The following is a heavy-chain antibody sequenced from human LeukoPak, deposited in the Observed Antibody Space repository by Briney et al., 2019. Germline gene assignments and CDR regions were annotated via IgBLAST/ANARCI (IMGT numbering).Heavy chain of an antibody. J-gene: IGHJ4*02. Sequence: PGGSLRLSCAASGFTVSSNYMSWVRQAPGKGLEWVSVIYSGGSTYYADSVKGRFTISRDNSKNTLYLQMNSLRAEDTAVYYCVSAYYDFWSGYPFDYWGQGTLVTVSS. CDR1: GFTVSSNY. V-gene: IGHV3-53*01. CDR3: VSAYYDFWSGYPFDY. D-gene: IGHD3-3*01. CDR2: IYSGGST.